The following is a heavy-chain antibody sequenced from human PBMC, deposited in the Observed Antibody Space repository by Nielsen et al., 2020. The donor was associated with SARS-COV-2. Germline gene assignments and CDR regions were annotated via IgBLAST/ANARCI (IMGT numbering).Heavy chain of an antibody. CDR3: AAPRGGAFDI. V-gene: IGHV3-48*02. J-gene: IGHJ3*02. Sequence: WIRQPPGKGLEWVSYISSNSSTIYYADSVKGRFTISRDNAKNSLYLQMNSLRDEDTAVYYCAAPRGGAFDIWGQGTMVTVSS. CDR2: ISSNSSTI. D-gene: IGHD3-16*01.